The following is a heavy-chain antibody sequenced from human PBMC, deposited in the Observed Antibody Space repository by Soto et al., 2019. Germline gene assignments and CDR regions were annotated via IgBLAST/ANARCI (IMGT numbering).Heavy chain of an antibody. D-gene: IGHD2-2*01. CDR3: AKDQQRYIVVVSAALDY. J-gene: IGHJ4*02. V-gene: IGHV3-23*01. CDR1: GFTFSSYA. Sequence: EVQLLESGGGLVQPGGSLRLSCAASGFTFSSYAMSWVRQAPGKGLEWVSAINGSGGSTYYADSVKGRFTISRDNSKNTLYLQTNSQRAEDTAVYYCAKDQQRYIVVVSAALDYWGQGTVVTVSS. CDR2: INGSGGST.